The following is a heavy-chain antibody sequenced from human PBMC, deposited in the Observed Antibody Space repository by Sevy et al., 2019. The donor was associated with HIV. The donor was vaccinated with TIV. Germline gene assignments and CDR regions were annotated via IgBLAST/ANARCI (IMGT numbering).Heavy chain of an antibody. CDR3: ARCIEYQLPHYYYYMDV. CDR1: GGSFSGYY. D-gene: IGHD2-2*01. J-gene: IGHJ6*03. V-gene: IGHV4-34*01. Sequence: SETLSLTCAVYGGSFSGYYWSWIRQPPGKGLEWIGEINHSGSTNYNPSLKSRVTISVDTSKNQFSLKLSSVTAADTAVYYCARCIEYQLPHYYYYMDVWGKGTTVTVSS. CDR2: INHSGST.